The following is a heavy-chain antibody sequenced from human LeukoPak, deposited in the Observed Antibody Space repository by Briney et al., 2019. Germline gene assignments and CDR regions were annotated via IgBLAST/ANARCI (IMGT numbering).Heavy chain of an antibody. CDR3: ARHPSGGWSFGY. CDR1: GGSISTSSYY. D-gene: IGHD2-15*01. CDR2: IYYSGST. V-gene: IGHV4-39*01. J-gene: IGHJ4*02. Sequence: PSETLSLTCTVSGGSISTSSYYWGWIRQPPGKGLEWIGSIYYSGSTYYNPSLKSRVTTSVDTSKNQFSLKLSSVTAADTAVYYWARHPSGGWSFGYWGQGTLVTVSS.